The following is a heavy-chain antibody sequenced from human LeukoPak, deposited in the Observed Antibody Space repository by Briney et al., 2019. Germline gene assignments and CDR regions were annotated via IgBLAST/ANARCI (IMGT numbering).Heavy chain of an antibody. V-gene: IGHV4-30-4*01. CDR1: GGSISSGDYY. CDR2: IYYSGST. D-gene: IGHD3-9*01. Sequence: PSQTLSLTCTVSGGSISSGDYYWSWIRQPPGKGLEWIGYIYYSGSTYYNPSLKSRVTISVDTSKNQFSLKLSSVTAADTAVYYCARESLYYDILTGYYSYYGMDVWGKGTTVTVSS. J-gene: IGHJ6*04. CDR3: ARESLYYDILTGYYSYYGMDV.